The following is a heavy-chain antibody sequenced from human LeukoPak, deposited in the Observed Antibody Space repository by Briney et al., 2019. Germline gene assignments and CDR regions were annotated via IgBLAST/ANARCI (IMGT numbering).Heavy chain of an antibody. Sequence: ASVKVSCKASGYTFTSYDINWVRQATGQGLEWMGWMNPNSGNTGYAQKFQGRVTMTRNTSISTAYTELSSLRSEDTAVYYCARGGKWLRLRDYYYMDVWGKGTTVTVSS. D-gene: IGHD5-12*01. CDR3: ARGGKWLRLRDYYYMDV. CDR1: GYTFTSYD. J-gene: IGHJ6*03. V-gene: IGHV1-8*01. CDR2: MNPNSGNT.